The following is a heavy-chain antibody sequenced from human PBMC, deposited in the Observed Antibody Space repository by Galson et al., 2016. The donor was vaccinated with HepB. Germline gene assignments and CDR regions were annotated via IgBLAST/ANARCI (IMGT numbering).Heavy chain of an antibody. V-gene: IGHV3-49*03. D-gene: IGHD4-11*01. J-gene: IGHJ3*01. CDR3: TRDPDYTTYPFDY. CDR1: GFTFGDFA. CDR2: IRSKAYGGTT. Sequence: SLRLSCAASGFTFGDFAMSWFRQAPGKGLDWVGFIRSKAYGGTTQYAASVKGRFTISRDDSKNIAYLQMNSLKTEDTAVYYCTRDPDYTTYPFDYWGQGTMVTVSS.